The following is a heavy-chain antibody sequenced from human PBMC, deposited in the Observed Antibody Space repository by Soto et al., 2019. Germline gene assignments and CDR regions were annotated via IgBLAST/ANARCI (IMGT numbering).Heavy chain of an antibody. Sequence: PSETLSLTCTVSGGSISSGDYYWSWIRQPPGKGLEWIGYIYYSGSTYYNPSLKSRVTISVDTSKNQFSLKLSPVTAADTAVYYCASNSYGYTFNDYSGQGTLVTVSS. CDR2: IYYSGST. J-gene: IGHJ4*02. D-gene: IGHD5-18*01. CDR1: GGSISSGDYY. V-gene: IGHV4-30-4*01. CDR3: ASNSYGYTFNDY.